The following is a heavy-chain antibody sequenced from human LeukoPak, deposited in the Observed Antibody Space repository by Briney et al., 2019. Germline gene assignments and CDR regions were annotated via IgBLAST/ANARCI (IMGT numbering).Heavy chain of an antibody. D-gene: IGHD6-13*01. Sequence: GGSLRLSCEASGLTFGDYWMTWVRQAPGKGLEWVSAISGSGGSTYYADSVKGRFTISRDNSKNTLYLQMNSLRAEDTAVYYCAKHYSSLTDFDYWGQGTLVTVSS. CDR1: GLTFGDYW. J-gene: IGHJ4*02. CDR2: ISGSGGST. V-gene: IGHV3-23*01. CDR3: AKHYSSLTDFDY.